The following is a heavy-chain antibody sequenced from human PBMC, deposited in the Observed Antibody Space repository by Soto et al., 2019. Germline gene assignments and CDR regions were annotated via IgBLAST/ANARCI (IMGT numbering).Heavy chain of an antibody. CDR2: MNPHSGDT. CDR3: AKQQAMDY. D-gene: IGHD1-1*01. J-gene: IGHJ4*02. CDR1: RYTFVNYE. V-gene: IGHV1-8*01. Sequence: QVQLVQSGAEVKKPGASVKVSCKASRYTFVNYEINWVRQATGQGLEWLGWMNPHSGDTFYAQNFQGRVTMTRNTSITTAYMELNSLKSEDTAVYYCAKQQAMDYWGQGTLFTVSS.